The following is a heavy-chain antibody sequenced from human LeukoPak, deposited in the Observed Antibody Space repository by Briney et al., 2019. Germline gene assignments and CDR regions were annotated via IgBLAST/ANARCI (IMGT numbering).Heavy chain of an antibody. D-gene: IGHD3-10*01. V-gene: IGHV1-46*01. Sequence: ASVKVSCKASGYTFTSYYMHWVRQAPGQGLEWMGIINPSGGSTSYAQKFQGRVTMTRNTSRSTAYMELSSLRSEDTAVYYCARGALWFGESFDYWGQGTLVTVSS. CDR1: GYTFTSYY. CDR2: INPSGGST. CDR3: ARGALWFGESFDY. J-gene: IGHJ4*02.